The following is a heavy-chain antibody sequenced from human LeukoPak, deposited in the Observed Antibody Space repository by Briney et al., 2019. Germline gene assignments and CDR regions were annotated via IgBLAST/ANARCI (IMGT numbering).Heavy chain of an antibody. CDR2: MNPNSGNT. Sequence: ASVKVSCKASGYTFTSYDINWVRQATGQGREWMGWMNPNSGNTGYAQKFQGRVTITRNTSISTAYMELSSLRSEDTAVYYCARGGITMVRGVNGNNWFDPWGQGTLVTVSS. CDR3: ARGGITMVRGVNGNNWFDP. J-gene: IGHJ5*02. D-gene: IGHD3-10*01. CDR1: GYTFTSYD. V-gene: IGHV1-8*03.